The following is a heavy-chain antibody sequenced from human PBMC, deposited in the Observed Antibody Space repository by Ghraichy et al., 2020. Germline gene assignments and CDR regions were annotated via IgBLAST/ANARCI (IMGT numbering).Heavy chain of an antibody. CDR3: ARGDWVTPRL. V-gene: IGHV4-59*11. J-gene: IGHJ4*02. Sequence: GSLNISCTVLGDSLANHWWNWIRQPPGKGLEWLGYIYYNANANYNPSLKSRVNISVDTSKNQVFLSLNSVTTADTAVYYCARGDWVTPRLWGQGTLVTVSS. CDR1: GDSLANHW. D-gene: IGHD4-23*01. CDR2: IYYNANA.